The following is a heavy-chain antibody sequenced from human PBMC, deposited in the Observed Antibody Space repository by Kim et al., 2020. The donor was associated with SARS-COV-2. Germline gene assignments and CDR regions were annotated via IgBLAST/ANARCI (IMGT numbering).Heavy chain of an antibody. CDR3: ARETQQLGFDY. J-gene: IGHJ4*02. Sequence: TNYAQKFQGRVPMTRDTSISTAYMELSSLRSDDTAVYYCARETQQLGFDYWGQGTLVTVSS. D-gene: IGHD6-13*01. CDR2: T. V-gene: IGHV1-2*02.